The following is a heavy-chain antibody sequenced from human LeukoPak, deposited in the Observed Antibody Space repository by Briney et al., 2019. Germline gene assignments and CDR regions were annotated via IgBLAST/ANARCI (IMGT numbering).Heavy chain of an antibody. V-gene: IGHV1-2*02. CDR2: INTNSGGT. CDR3: VRGDSSPYVYFDY. J-gene: IGHJ4*02. D-gene: IGHD3-22*01. Sequence: ASVKVSCEASGYIFTGYYVHWVRQAPGQGLEGMGWINTNSGGTNYAQKFQGRVTMTRDTSISTAYMDLSRLRSDYTAVYYCVRGDSSPYVYFDYWGQGTLVTVSS. CDR1: GYIFTGYY.